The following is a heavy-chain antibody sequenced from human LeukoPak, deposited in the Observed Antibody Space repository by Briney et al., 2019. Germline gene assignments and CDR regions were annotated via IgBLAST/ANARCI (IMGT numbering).Heavy chain of an antibody. Sequence: SSETLSLTCAVYGGSFSGYYWSWIRQPPGKGREWIGEINHSRSTNYNPSLKSRVTISVDTSKNQFSLKLSSVTAADTAVYYCARVTASEDVVVVPAAKIPYYYGMDVWGQGTTVTVSS. CDR3: ARVTASEDVVVVPAAKIPYYYGMDV. CDR2: INHSRST. D-gene: IGHD2-2*01. J-gene: IGHJ6*02. CDR1: GGSFSGYY. V-gene: IGHV4-34*01.